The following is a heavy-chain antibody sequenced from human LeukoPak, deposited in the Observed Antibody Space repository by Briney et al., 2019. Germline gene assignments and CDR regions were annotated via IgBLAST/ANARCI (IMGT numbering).Heavy chain of an antibody. Sequence: SQTLSLTFAISGDSVSINSVTWNWIRQSPSRGLEWLGRTYYRSTWYNDYAVSVRGRITVNPDTSKNQFSLHLNSVTPEDTAVYYCARRLTQYDCFDPWGQGILATVSS. V-gene: IGHV6-1*01. CDR1: GDSVSINSVT. J-gene: IGHJ5*02. CDR3: ARRLTQYDCFDP. D-gene: IGHD2-2*01. CDR2: TYYRSTWYN.